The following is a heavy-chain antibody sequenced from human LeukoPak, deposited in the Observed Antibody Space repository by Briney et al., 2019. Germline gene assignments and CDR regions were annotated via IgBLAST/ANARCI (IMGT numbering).Heavy chain of an antibody. CDR1: GFTLSSNY. Sequence: GGSLRLSCAASGFTLSSNYMAWVRQAPGKGLEWVSVIYSGGTIYYADSVKGRFTISRDNSKNTLYLQMNSLRAEDTAVYYCAREGSYDSSTMWYFDYWGQGTLVTVSS. CDR2: IYSGGTI. J-gene: IGHJ4*02. V-gene: IGHV3-53*01. D-gene: IGHD3-22*01. CDR3: AREGSYDSSTMWYFDY.